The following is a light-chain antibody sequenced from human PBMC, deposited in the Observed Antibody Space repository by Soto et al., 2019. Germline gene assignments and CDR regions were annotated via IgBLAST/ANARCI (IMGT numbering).Light chain of an antibody. J-gene: IGLJ2*01. CDR3: SSYTNRGTPYVV. CDR1: SSDVGGYNY. V-gene: IGLV2-14*01. CDR2: EVS. Sequence: QSALTQPASVSGSPGQSITISCTGTSSDVGGYNYVSWYQQHPGKAPKLMIYEVSNRPSGVSNRFSGSKSGNTASLTISGLQAEDEAGYYCSSYTNRGTPYVVFGGGTKLTVL.